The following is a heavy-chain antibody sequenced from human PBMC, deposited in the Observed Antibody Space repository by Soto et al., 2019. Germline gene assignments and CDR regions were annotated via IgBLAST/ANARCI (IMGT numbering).Heavy chain of an antibody. D-gene: IGHD3-3*01. CDR3: TTDRRSITIFGVVISPFDY. CDR2: IKSKTDGGPT. J-gene: IGHJ4*02. Sequence: EVQLVEAGGGLVKPGGSLRLSCAASGFTFSNARMSWVRQAPGKGLEWVGRIKSKTDGGPTDYAAPVKGRFTISRDDSKNTLYLQMNSLKTEDTAVYYCTTDRRSITIFGVVISPFDYWGQGTLVTVSS. CDR1: GFTFSNAR. V-gene: IGHV3-15*01.